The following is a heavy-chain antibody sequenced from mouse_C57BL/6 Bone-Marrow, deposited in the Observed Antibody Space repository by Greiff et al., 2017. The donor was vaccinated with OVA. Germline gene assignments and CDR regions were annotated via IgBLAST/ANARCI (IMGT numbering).Heavy chain of an antibody. CDR1: GFPITSGYY. CDR3: AGDRSGNWDWFAY. D-gene: IGHD4-1*01. CDR2: ITHSGET. Sequence: VKLQESGPGLVKPSQSLFLTCSITGFPITSGYYWIWIRQSPGKPLEWMGYITHSGETFYNPSLQSPISITRETSKNQFFLQLNSVTTEDTAMYYCAGDRSGNWDWFAYWGQGTLVTVSA. V-gene: IGHV12-3*01. J-gene: IGHJ3*01.